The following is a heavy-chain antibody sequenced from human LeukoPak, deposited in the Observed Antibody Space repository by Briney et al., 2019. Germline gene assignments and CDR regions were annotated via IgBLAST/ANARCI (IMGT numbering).Heavy chain of an antibody. CDR2: ISGSGGST. Sequence: PGGSLRLSCAASGFTFSSYAMSWVRQAPGKGLEWVSAISGSGGSTYYADSVKGRFTISRDNAKNSLYLQMNSLRAEDTAVYYCARGADSSGYSDAFDIWGQGTMVTVSS. V-gene: IGHV3-23*01. CDR3: ARGADSSGYSDAFDI. J-gene: IGHJ3*02. D-gene: IGHD3-22*01. CDR1: GFTFSSYA.